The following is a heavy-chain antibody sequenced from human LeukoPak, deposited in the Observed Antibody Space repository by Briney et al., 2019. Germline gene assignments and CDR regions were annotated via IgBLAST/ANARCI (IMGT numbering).Heavy chain of an antibody. D-gene: IGHD5-18*01. CDR3: AREVNTAMDSLDY. CDR1: GYTFTSYY. Sequence: ASVTLSCKASGYTFTSYYMHWVRQAPAQGLEWKGIINPSGGSTSYAQKFQGRVTMTRDMSTSTVYMELSSLRSEDTAVYYCAREVNTAMDSLDYWGQGTLVTVSS. J-gene: IGHJ4*02. CDR2: INPSGGST. V-gene: IGHV1-46*01.